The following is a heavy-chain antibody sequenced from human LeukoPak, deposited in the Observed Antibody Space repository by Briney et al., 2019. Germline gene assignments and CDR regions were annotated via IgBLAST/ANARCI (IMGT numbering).Heavy chain of an antibody. CDR2: IYYTGGT. CDR3: ARERWEGGSFVMGFDY. V-gene: IGHV4-59*11. J-gene: IGHJ4*02. D-gene: IGHD1-26*01. CDR1: GGSIRSHY. Sequence: SETLSLTCSVSGGSIRSHYWNWIRQPPGKGLEGLGHIYYTGGTYYNPSLKCRVTISVDTSKNQFSLRLSSVTAADTAVYYCARERWEGGSFVMGFDYWGQGALVSVSS.